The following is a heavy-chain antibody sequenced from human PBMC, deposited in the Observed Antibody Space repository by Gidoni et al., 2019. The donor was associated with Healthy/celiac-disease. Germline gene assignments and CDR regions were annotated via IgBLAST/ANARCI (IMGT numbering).Heavy chain of an antibody. V-gene: IGHV3-7*01. CDR2: IKQDGSEK. CDR3: ARDRGAGYNWNDGYYFDY. J-gene: IGHJ4*02. Sequence: EVQLVESGGGLVQPGGSLRLSCAASGFTFSSYWLSWVRQAPGKGLEWVANIKQDGSEKYYVDSVKGRFTISRDNAKNSLYLQMNSLRAEDTAVYYCARDRGAGYNWNDGYYFDYWGQGTLVTVSS. CDR1: GFTFSSYW. D-gene: IGHD1-1*01.